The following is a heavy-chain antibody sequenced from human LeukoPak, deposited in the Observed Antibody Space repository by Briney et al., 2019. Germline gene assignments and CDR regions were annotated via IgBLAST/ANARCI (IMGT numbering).Heavy chain of an antibody. Sequence: SETLSLTCTVSGGSISSYYWSWIRQPPGKGLEWIGYIYYSGSTNYNPSLKSRVTISVDTSKNQFSLKLSSVTAADTAVYYCAGRLVRGVDYWGQGTLVTVSS. CDR2: IYYSGST. J-gene: IGHJ4*02. CDR1: GGSISSYY. V-gene: IGHV4-59*12. CDR3: AGRLVRGVDY. D-gene: IGHD3-10*01.